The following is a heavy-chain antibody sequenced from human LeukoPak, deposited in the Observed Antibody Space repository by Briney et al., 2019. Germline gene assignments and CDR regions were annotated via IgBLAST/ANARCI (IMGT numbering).Heavy chain of an antibody. CDR1: GGSINTKTHY. CDR3: AKHGADDSGYYADFFDH. V-gene: IGHV4-39*01. CDR2: VFYNGNT. Sequence: PSETLSLTCTVSGGSINTKTHYWACIRQTPGKGLEWIGSVFYNGNTYYNPSLKSRVTISVDTSKNQFSLRLTSVTAADTAVYYCAKHGADDSGYYADFFDHYGQGTLVTVSS. J-gene: IGHJ4*02. D-gene: IGHD3-22*01.